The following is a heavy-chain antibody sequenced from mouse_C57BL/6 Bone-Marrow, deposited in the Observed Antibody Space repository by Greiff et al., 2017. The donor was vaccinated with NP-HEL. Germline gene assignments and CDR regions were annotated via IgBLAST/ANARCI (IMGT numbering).Heavy chain of an antibody. J-gene: IGHJ3*01. Sequence: QVQLQQSGPGLVQPSQSLSITCTVSGFSFTSYGVHWVRQPPGQGLEWLGVIWSGGSTDYHAAFISRLSISKDNSKSQVFFKMNSLQADDTAIYYCAKSDYYGSSFFAYWGQGTLVTVSA. CDR2: IWSGGST. CDR1: GFSFTSYG. V-gene: IGHV2-4*01. D-gene: IGHD1-1*01. CDR3: AKSDYYGSSFFAY.